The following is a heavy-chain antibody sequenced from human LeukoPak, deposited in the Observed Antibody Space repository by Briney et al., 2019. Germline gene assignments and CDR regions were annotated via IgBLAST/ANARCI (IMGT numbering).Heavy chain of an antibody. D-gene: IGHD6-6*01. CDR3: AKDFSSSHYFDY. Sequence: GGSLRPSCAASGFTFSSYGMHWVRQAPGKGLEWVAFIRYDGSNKYYADSVKGRFTISRDNSKNTLYLQMNSLRAEDTAVYYCAKDFSSSHYFDYWGQGTLVTVSS. CDR1: GFTFSSYG. CDR2: IRYDGSNK. J-gene: IGHJ4*02. V-gene: IGHV3-30*02.